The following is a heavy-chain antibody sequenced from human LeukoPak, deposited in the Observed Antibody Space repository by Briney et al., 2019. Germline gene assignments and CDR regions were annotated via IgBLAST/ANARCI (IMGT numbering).Heavy chain of an antibody. Sequence: QSGGSLRLSCAASGFTFSSYAMSWVRQAPGKGLEWVSTVSGGGGTTYYADSVKGRFTISRDNSKNTLFLQMNSLRAEDTAIYYCAKDMGYCSSATCYGLDYWGQGTLVTVSS. D-gene: IGHD2-2*01. CDR1: GFTFSSYA. CDR2: VSGGGGTT. CDR3: AKDMGYCSSATCYGLDY. V-gene: IGHV3-23*01. J-gene: IGHJ4*02.